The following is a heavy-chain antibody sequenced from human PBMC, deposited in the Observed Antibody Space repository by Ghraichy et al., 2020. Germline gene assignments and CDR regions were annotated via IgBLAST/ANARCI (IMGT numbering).Heavy chain of an antibody. D-gene: IGHD3-22*01. Sequence: ASEKVSCKASGYTFTSYDINWVRQATGQGLEWMGWMNPNSGNTGYAQKFQGRVTMTRNTSISTAYMELSSLRSEDTAVYYCARGGAYYDSSGYVYYGMDVWGQGTTVTVSS. CDR1: GYTFTSYD. CDR2: MNPNSGNT. CDR3: ARGGAYYDSSGYVYYGMDV. V-gene: IGHV1-8*01. J-gene: IGHJ6*02.